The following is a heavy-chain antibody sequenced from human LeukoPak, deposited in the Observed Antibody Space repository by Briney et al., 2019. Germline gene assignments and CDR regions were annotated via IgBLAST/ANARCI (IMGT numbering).Heavy chain of an antibody. J-gene: IGHJ4*02. D-gene: IGHD6-6*01. CDR1: GFTFDAYA. CDR2: ISWNGGGM. V-gene: IGHV3-9*01. CDR3: AKDITGGRSSPYFDS. Sequence: SGGSLRLSCAASGFTFDAYAMHWVRQAPGKGLEWVLGISWNGGGMGYAVSVKGRFTISRDNAKNSLYLQMNSLRDEDTALYYCAKDITGGRSSPYFDSWGQGTLVTVSS.